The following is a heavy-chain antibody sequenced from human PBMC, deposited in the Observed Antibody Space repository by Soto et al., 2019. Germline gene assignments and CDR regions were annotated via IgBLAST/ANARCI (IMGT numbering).Heavy chain of an antibody. CDR1: GEPFTSYG. V-gene: IGHV1-69*06. CDR3: AIVVPLAARHDL. CDR2: ITPMSGTT. Sequence: CESPGEPFTSYGISWVRQAPGQGLEWLGGITPMSGTTDHAQKFQGRVTISADKSTGTAYFEMSNLTFDDTGVYYRAIVVPLAARHDL. J-gene: IGHJ2*01. D-gene: IGHD1-1*01.